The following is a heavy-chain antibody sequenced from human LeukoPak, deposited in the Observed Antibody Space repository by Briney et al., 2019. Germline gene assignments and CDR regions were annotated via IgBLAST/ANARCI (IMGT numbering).Heavy chain of an antibody. Sequence: SETLSLTCTVSGGSISSINYHWGWIRQPPGKGLEWIGTIYYPGSTYYNPSLKSRVTISVDTSKNQFSLRLSSVTVADTAIYSCTSARRISWIYYWGQGPLVTVSS. CDR1: GGSISSINYH. CDR2: IYYPGST. D-gene: IGHD6-13*01. V-gene: IGHV4-39*01. J-gene: IGHJ4*02. CDR3: TSARRISWIYY.